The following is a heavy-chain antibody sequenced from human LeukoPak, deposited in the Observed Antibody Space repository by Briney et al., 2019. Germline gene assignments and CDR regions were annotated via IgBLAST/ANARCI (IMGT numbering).Heavy chain of an antibody. CDR1: GGSIGSYY. D-gene: IGHD6-13*01. CDR3: AIEGVAAAGKLDY. Sequence: SETLSLTCTVSGGSIGSYYWSWIRQPPGKGLEWIGYIYYSGSTNYNPSLKSRVTISLDTSKNQFSMNLISVTAADTAVYYCAIEGVAAAGKLDYWGQGTLVTVSS. V-gene: IGHV4-59*01. J-gene: IGHJ4*02. CDR2: IYYSGST.